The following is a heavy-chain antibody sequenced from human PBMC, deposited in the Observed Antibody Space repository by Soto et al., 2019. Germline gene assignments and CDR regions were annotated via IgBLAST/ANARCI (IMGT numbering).Heavy chain of an antibody. D-gene: IGHD6-19*01. Sequence: ESGGGVVQPGRSLRLSCAASGFTFSSYAMHWVRQAPGKGLEWVAVISYDGSNKYYADSVKGRFTISRDNSKNTLYLQMNSLRAEDTAVYYCASQYSSGWYDLPDYWGQGTLVTVSS. CDR2: ISYDGSNK. CDR1: GFTFSSYA. CDR3: ASQYSSGWYDLPDY. V-gene: IGHV3-30-3*01. J-gene: IGHJ4*02.